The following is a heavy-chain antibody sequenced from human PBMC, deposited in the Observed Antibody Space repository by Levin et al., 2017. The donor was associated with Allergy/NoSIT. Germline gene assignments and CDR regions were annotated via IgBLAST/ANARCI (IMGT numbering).Heavy chain of an antibody. Sequence: PGGSLRLSCAASGFTFSSDEMNWVRRAPGKGLEWVSYISSTGSTIYSADSVKGRFTISRDNAKNSLYLHMNSLRAEDTAVYYCARQLGNFWSGYNYFDYWGQGTLVTVSS. D-gene: IGHD3-3*01. CDR2: ISSTGSTI. J-gene: IGHJ4*02. CDR3: ARQLGNFWSGYNYFDY. V-gene: IGHV3-48*03. CDR1: GFTFSSDE.